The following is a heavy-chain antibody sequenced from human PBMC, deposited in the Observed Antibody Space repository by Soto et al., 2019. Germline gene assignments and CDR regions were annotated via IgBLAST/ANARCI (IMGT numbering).Heavy chain of an antibody. J-gene: IGHJ4*02. CDR3: AIDLSAGSYLDY. CDR2: VSASGDSI. V-gene: IGHV3-23*01. D-gene: IGHD1-1*01. CDR1: GFTFSNYA. Sequence: PGGSLRLSCTVSGFTFSNYAMSWVRQAPGKGLEWVSTVSASGDSIYYADSVKGRFTISRDNSKNTLYLQMNSLRAEDTAAYYCAIDLSAGSYLDYWGQGTLVTVSS.